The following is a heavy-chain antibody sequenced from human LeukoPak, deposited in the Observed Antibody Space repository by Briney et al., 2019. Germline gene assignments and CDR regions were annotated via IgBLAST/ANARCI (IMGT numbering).Heavy chain of an antibody. Sequence: SETLSLTCTVSGGSISSYYWSWIRQPAGKGLEWIGRIYTSGSTNYNPSLKSRVTMSVDTSKNQFSLKLSSVTAADTAVYYCARSDILTGYCRFDYWGQGTLVTVSS. CDR1: GGSISSYY. CDR2: IYTSGST. CDR3: ARSDILTGYCRFDY. J-gene: IGHJ4*02. D-gene: IGHD3-9*01. V-gene: IGHV4-4*07.